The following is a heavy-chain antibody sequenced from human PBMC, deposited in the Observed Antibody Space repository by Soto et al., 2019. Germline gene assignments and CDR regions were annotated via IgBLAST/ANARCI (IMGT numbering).Heavy chain of an antibody. CDR1: GFTFSSYW. J-gene: IGHJ3*02. Sequence: GGSLRLSCAASGFTFSSYWMSWVRQAPGKGLEWVANIKQDGSEKYYVDSVKGRFTISRDNAKNSLYLQMNSLRAEDTAVYYCAGSYYDILTGFDIWGQGRMVTVSS. CDR3: AGSYYDILTGFDI. CDR2: IKQDGSEK. D-gene: IGHD3-9*01. V-gene: IGHV3-7*01.